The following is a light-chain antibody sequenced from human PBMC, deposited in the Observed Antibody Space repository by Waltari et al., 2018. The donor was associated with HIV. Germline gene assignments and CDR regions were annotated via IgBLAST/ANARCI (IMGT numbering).Light chain of an antibody. CDR1: SSDVGGYNY. J-gene: IGLJ3*02. V-gene: IGLV2-14*01. CDR2: DVS. Sequence: QSALTQPASVSGSPGQSITISCTGTSSDVGGYNYVSWYQQHPGKAPKLMIYDVSKRPSGVSNRFSGSKSGNTASLTISGLQAEDEADYYCSSRKVFGGGTKLTVL. CDR3: SSRKV.